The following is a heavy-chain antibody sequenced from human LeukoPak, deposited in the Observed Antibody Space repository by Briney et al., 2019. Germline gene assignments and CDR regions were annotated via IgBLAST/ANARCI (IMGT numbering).Heavy chain of an antibody. V-gene: IGHV3-30*04. CDR3: AKDLVDYGARRRHFDY. CDR1: GFTFSSYA. Sequence: PGGSLRLSCAASGFTFSSYAMHWVRQAPGKGLEWVAVISYDGSNKYYADSVKGRSTISRDNSKNTLYLQMNSLRAEDTAVYYCAKDLVDYGARRRHFDYWGQGTLVTVSS. CDR2: ISYDGSNK. D-gene: IGHD4-17*01. J-gene: IGHJ4*02.